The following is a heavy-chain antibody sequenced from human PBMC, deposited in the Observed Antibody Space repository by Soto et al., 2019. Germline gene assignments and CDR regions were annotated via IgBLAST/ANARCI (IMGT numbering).Heavy chain of an antibody. CDR1: GFTFSDYY. D-gene: IGHD3-9*01. V-gene: IGHV3-11*01. CDR2: ISSSGSTI. CDR3: ARGSDGYYDILTGYYEDWFDP. J-gene: IGHJ5*02. Sequence: QVQLVESGGGLVKPGGSLRLSGAASGFTFSDYYMSWIRQAPGKGLEWVSYISSSGSTIYYADSVKGRFTISRDNAKNSLYLQMNSLRAEDTAVYYCARGSDGYYDILTGYYEDWFDPWGQGTLVTVSS.